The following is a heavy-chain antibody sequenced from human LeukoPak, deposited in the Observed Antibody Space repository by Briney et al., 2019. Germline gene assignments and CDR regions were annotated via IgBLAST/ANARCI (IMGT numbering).Heavy chain of an antibody. Sequence: PSETLSLTRTVSGGSISSYYWSWIRQPPGKGLEWIGYIYYSGSTNYNPSLKSRVTISVDTSKNQFSLKLSSVTAADTAVYYCARLYGYADAFDIWGQGTMVTVSS. J-gene: IGHJ3*02. V-gene: IGHV4-59*08. D-gene: IGHD5-18*01. CDR2: IYYSGST. CDR3: ARLYGYADAFDI. CDR1: GGSISSYY.